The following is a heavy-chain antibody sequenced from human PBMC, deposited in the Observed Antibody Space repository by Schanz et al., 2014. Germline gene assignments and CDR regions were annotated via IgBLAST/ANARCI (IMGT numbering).Heavy chain of an antibody. CDR2: IIPIVGVP. Sequence: SKASGGSFSRYAFSWVRQSPGQGLEWMGRIIPIVGVPNYSQKFQGRVAITADTSTNTFYMELSIQRSEETAVDYRARETAMHSAAQNFLDYGGEGTRVDVSA. J-gene: IGHJ4*02. V-gene: IGHV1-69*04. D-gene: IGHD5-18*01. CDR3: ARETAMHSAAQNFLDY. CDR1: GGSFSRYA.